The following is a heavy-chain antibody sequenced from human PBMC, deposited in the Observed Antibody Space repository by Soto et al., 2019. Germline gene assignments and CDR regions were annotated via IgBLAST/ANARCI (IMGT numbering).Heavy chain of an antibody. CDR3: AADTAMADDAFDI. J-gene: IGHJ3*02. D-gene: IGHD5-18*01. CDR1: GYTFTSYA. CDR2: INAGNGNT. V-gene: IGHV1-3*01. Sequence: ASVKVSCKASGYTFTSYAMHWVRQAPGQRLEWMGWINAGNGNTKYSQKFQGRVTITRDTSASTAYMELSSLRSEDTAVYYCAADTAMADDAFDIWGQGTMVTVSS.